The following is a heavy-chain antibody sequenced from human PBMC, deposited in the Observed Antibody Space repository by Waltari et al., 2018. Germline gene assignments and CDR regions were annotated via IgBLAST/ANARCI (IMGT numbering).Heavy chain of an antibody. Sequence: QVQLVQSGAEVKKPGASVKVSCKTSGYTFTGYYIHWVRQAPGQGLEWMGRINANGGGTNYAQKFQGRVTMTRDTSINTAYMELTRLRSDDTAVYYCARGGVGATDFDYWGQGTLVTVSS. CDR1: GYTFTGYY. CDR3: ARGGVGATDFDY. J-gene: IGHJ4*02. D-gene: IGHD1-26*01. V-gene: IGHV1-2*06. CDR2: INANGGGT.